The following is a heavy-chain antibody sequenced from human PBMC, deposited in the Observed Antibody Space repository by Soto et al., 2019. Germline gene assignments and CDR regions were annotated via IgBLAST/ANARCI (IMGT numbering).Heavy chain of an antibody. CDR1: GFTFSSYG. V-gene: IGHV3-30*18. D-gene: IGHD6-19*01. CDR2: ISYDGSNK. CDR3: AKESNGSGWYGWYFDY. Sequence: QVQLVESGGGVVQPGRSLRLSCAASGFTFSSYGMHWVRQAPGKGLEWVAVISYDGSNKYYADSVKGRFTISRDNSKNTLYLQMNSLRAEDTAVYYCAKESNGSGWYGWYFDYWGQGTLVTVSS. J-gene: IGHJ4*02.